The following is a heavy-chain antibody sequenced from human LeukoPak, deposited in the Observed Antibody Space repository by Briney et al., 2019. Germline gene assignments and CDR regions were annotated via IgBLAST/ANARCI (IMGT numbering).Heavy chain of an antibody. CDR3: ARDNPPDY. CDR1: GFTFSSSW. V-gene: IGHV3-7*03. J-gene: IGHJ4*02. CDR2: IKQDGSEK. Sequence: GSLRLSCVASGFTFSSSWMSWVRQAPGKGLEWVANIKQDGSEKSYVESVRGRFTISRDNAKNSLYLQLNSLRAEDTALYYCARDNPPDYWGQGTLVTVSS.